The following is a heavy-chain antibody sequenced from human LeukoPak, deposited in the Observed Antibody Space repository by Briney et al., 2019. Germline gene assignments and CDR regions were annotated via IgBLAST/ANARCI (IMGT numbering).Heavy chain of an antibody. J-gene: IGHJ5*02. CDR2: ISWNSGST. CDR1: GFTFDDYA. CDR3: AKDSGSNPTNWFDP. V-gene: IGHV3-9*01. D-gene: IGHD3-10*01. Sequence: PGRSLRLSCAASGFTFDDYAMHWVRQAPGKGLEWVSGISWNSGSTGYADSVKGRFTISRDNAKNSLYLQMNSLRVEDTALYYCAKDSGSNPTNWFDPWGQGTLVTVSS.